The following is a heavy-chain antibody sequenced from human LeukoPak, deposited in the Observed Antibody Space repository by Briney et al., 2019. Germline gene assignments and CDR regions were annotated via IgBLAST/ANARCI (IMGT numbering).Heavy chain of an antibody. CDR2: IKQDGGEK. Sequence: GGSLRLSCAASGFTFSSYWMSWVREAPGKGLEWVANIKQDGGEKYYVDSVKGRFTISRDNAKNSLYLQMNSLRAEDTAVYYCARVEGHYYYYYGMDVWGKGTTVTVSS. CDR3: ARVEGHYYYYYGMDV. V-gene: IGHV3-7*03. J-gene: IGHJ6*04. CDR1: GFTFSSYW.